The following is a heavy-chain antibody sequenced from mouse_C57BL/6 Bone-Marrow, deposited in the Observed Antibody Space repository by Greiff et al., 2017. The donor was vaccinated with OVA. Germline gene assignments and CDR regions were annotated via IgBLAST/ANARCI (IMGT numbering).Heavy chain of an antibody. D-gene: IGHD1-1*01. CDR3: ARGAGYRSRDWYFDV. CDR2: IYPGSGST. V-gene: IGHV1-55*01. J-gene: IGHJ1*03. CDR1: GYTFTSYW. Sequence: VQLQQPGAELVKPGASVKMSCKASGYTFTSYWITWVKQRPGQGLEWIGDIYPGSGSTNYNEKFKSKATLTVDTSSSTAYMQLSSLTSEDSAVSYWARGAGYRSRDWYFDVWGTGTTVTGSS.